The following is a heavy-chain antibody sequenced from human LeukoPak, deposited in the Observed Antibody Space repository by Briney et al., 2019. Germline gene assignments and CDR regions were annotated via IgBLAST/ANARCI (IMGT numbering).Heavy chain of an antibody. CDR1: GGSFSGYY. CDR3: ARGGERRITIFGVVSSYWFDP. D-gene: IGHD3-3*01. CDR2: INHSGST. V-gene: IGHV4-34*01. Sequence: PSETLSLTCAAYGGSFSGYYWSWIRQPPGKGLEWIGEINHSGSTNYNPSLKSRVTISVDTSKNQFSLKLSSVTAADTAVYYCARGGERRITIFGVVSSYWFDPWGQGTLVTVSS. J-gene: IGHJ5*02.